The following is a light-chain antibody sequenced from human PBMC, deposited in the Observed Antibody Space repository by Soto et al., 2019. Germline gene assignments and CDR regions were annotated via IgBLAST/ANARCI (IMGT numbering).Light chain of an antibody. CDR1: SSDVGGYNY. CDR2: EVS. V-gene: IGLV2-14*01. J-gene: IGLJ1*01. CDR3: FSYTSSNTLV. Sequence: QSALTQPASVSGSPGQSITISCTGTSSDVGGYNYVSWYQQHPGKAPKFMIYEVSNRPSGVSNRFSGSKSGNTASLTISGLHAEDDADYYCFSYTSSNTLVFGTGTKLTVL.